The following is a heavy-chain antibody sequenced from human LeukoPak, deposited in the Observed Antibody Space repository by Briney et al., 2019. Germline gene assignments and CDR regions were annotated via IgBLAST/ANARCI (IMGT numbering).Heavy chain of an antibody. V-gene: IGHV4-34*01. CDR1: GGSFSGYY. CDR3: ARADIVATLFDY. J-gene: IGHJ4*02. Sequence: PSETLSLTCAVYGGSFSGYYWSWIRQPPGKGLEWIGEINHSGSTNYNPSLKSRVTISVDTSKNQFSLKLSSVTAADTAVYYCARADIVATLFDYWGQGTLVTVSS. CDR2: INHSGST. D-gene: IGHD5-12*01.